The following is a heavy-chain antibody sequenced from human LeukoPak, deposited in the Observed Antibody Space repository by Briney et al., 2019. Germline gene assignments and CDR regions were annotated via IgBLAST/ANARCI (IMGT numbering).Heavy chain of an antibody. V-gene: IGHV3-23*01. CDR2: ITDSGGDT. CDR1: GFTFSNYA. J-gene: IGHJ3*02. Sequence: GGSLRLSCAASGFTFSNYAMSWVRQAPGKGLEWFSAITDSGGDTYYADSVKGRFTISRDNSKNTLDLQMSSLRAEDTAVYYCAKGPYYYDSSAYHYGAFDIWGQGTMVTVSS. D-gene: IGHD3-22*01. CDR3: AKGPYYYDSSAYHYGAFDI.